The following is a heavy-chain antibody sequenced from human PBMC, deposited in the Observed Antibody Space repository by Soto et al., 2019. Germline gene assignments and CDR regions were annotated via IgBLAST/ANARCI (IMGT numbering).Heavy chain of an antibody. J-gene: IGHJ3*02. V-gene: IGHV1-3*01. CDR1: GYTFTSYG. D-gene: IGHD3-3*01. CDR3: ARVRITIFGVVLAFDI. CDR2: INAGNGNT. Sequence: GASVKVSCKASGYTFTSYGISWVRQAPGQGLEWMGWINAGNGNTKYSQKFQGRVTITRDTSASTAYMELSSLRSEDTAVYYCARVRITIFGVVLAFDIWGQGTMVTVSS.